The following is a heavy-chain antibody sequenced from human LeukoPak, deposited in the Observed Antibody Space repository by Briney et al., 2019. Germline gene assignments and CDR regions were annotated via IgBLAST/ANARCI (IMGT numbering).Heavy chain of an antibody. V-gene: IGHV3-30*18. D-gene: IGHD3-22*01. J-gene: IGHJ4*02. CDR1: GFTFSSYG. CDR3: AKVVMDYYDSSGYLSPHHYFDH. CDR2: ISYDGSNK. Sequence: PGGSLRLSCAASGFTFSSYGMHWVRQAPGKGLEWVAVISYDGSNKYYADSVKGRFTISRDNSKNTLYLQMNSLRAEDTAVYYCAKVVMDYYDSSGYLSPHHYFDHWGQGTLVTVSS.